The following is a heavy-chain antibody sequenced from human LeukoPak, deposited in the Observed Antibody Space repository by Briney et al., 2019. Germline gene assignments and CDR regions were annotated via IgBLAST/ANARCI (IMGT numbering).Heavy chain of an antibody. Sequence: GGSLRLSCAASGFTFSSYWMHWVRHAPGKGLVWVSRIKSDGSGTSYADSVKGRFTISRDNVNNTLYLQMNSLRAEDTAVYYCASTDMAIPGDYWGQGTLVTVSS. D-gene: IGHD5-24*01. V-gene: IGHV3-74*01. CDR1: GFTFSSYW. CDR2: IKSDGSGT. J-gene: IGHJ4*02. CDR3: ASTDMAIPGDY.